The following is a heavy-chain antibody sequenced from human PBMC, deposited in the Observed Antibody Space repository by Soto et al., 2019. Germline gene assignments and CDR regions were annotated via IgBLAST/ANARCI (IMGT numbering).Heavy chain of an antibody. Sequence: VHLVESGGGLVRPGGSLRLSCAASGFTFSNYWMTWVRQAPGKGLEWVANIIKDGSEKSYADSVKGRFTFSRDNAKNSLYLEMNSLRVEDTAVYYCARDWGGLGYWGQGTLVTVSS. V-gene: IGHV3-7*03. CDR1: GFTFSNYW. D-gene: IGHD3-10*01. CDR3: ARDWGGLGY. CDR2: IIKDGSEK. J-gene: IGHJ4*02.